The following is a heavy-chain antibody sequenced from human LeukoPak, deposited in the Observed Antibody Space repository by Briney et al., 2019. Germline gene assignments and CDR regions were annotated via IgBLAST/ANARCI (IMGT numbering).Heavy chain of an antibody. CDR2: ISYDGSNK. J-gene: IGHJ4*02. CDR1: GFTFSSYA. D-gene: IGHD6-19*01. V-gene: IGHV3-30*09. Sequence: GGSLRLSCAASGFTFSSYAMHWVRQAPGKGLEWVAVISYDGSNKYYADSVKGRFAISRDNSKNTLYLQMNSLRAEDTAVYYCARDYVAVAQLDYWGQGTLVTVPS. CDR3: ARDYVAVAQLDY.